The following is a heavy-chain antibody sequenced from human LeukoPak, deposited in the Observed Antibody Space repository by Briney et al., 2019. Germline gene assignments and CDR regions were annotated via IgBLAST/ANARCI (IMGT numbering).Heavy chain of an antibody. Sequence: SETLSLTCNVSGGSMNGYYWSWVRQPPGKALEWIGYIYSSGSTYYNPSLKSRVTISIDTSKNQFSLKLTSVTAADTAVYYCARYRAFDIWGRGTLVTVSS. CDR2: IYSSGST. CDR1: GGSMNGYY. V-gene: IGHV4-59*01. J-gene: IGHJ3*02. CDR3: ARYRAFDI.